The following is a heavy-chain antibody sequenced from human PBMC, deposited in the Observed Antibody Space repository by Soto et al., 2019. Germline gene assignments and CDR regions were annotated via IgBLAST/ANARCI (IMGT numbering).Heavy chain of an antibody. Sequence: PSETLSLTCSVSGGSVSDKTYYWSWIRQPPGKRLEWIGYVYYSGTTNYNPSLKSRVTISVDLSKNQFSLRLSSVTTADTALYYCARTTAVPNSLRSRYFLDYWGQGTLVTVPS. CDR1: GGSVSDKTYY. D-gene: IGHD4-17*01. CDR2: VYYSGTT. J-gene: IGHJ4*02. CDR3: ARTTAVPNSLRSRYFLDY. V-gene: IGHV4-61*01.